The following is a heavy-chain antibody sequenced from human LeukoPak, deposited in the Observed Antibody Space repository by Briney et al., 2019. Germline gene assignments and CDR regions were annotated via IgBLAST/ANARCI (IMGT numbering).Heavy chain of an antibody. Sequence: GGSLRLSCAASGFTFSSYGMHWVRQAPGKGLEWVAVIWYDGSNKYYADSVKGRFTISRDNSKNTLYLQMNSLRAEDTAVYYCARDALHGSGSSYMDVWGKGTTATVSS. J-gene: IGHJ6*03. D-gene: IGHD3-10*01. CDR1: GFTFSSYG. V-gene: IGHV3-33*01. CDR3: ARDALHGSGSSYMDV. CDR2: IWYDGSNK.